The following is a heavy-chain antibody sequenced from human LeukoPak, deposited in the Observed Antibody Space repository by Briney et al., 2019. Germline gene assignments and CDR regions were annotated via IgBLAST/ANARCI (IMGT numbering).Heavy chain of an antibody. CDR3: ARDAADPYNWFDP. V-gene: IGHV3-21*01. Sequence: GSLRLSCAASGFTFSSYSMNWVRQAPGKGLEWVSSISSSSSYIYYADSVKGRFTISRDNAKNSLYLQMNSLRAEDTAVYYCARDAADPYNWFDPWGQGTLVTVSS. J-gene: IGHJ5*02. D-gene: IGHD6-25*01. CDR2: ISSSSSYI. CDR1: GFTFSSYS.